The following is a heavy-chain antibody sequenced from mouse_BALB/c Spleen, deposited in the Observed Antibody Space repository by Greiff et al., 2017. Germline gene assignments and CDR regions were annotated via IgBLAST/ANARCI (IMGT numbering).Heavy chain of an antibody. Sequence: QVQLQQSGAELVKPGASVKLSCKASGYTFTSYYMYWVKQRPGQGLEWIGEINPSNGGTNFNEKFKSKATLTVDKSSSTAYMQLSSLTSEDSAVYYCTRSGSGNYAMDYWGQGTSVTVSS. J-gene: IGHJ4*01. V-gene: IGHV1S81*02. D-gene: IGHD3-2*02. CDR2: INPSNGGT. CDR3: TRSGSGNYAMDY. CDR1: GYTFTSYY.